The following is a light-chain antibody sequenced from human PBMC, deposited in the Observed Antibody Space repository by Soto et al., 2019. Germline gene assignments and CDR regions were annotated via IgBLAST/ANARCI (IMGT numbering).Light chain of an antibody. CDR1: QTISTY. CDR2: GAS. CDR3: RQHDSYPIT. Sequence: DIQMTQSPSPLSASVGDRVTITCRASQTISTYLNWHQQKPGKAPKLLIYGASSLQSGVPSRFSGSGSGTDFTLTISSLQPEDSATYYCRQHDSYPITFGQGTRLEIK. V-gene: IGKV1-39*01. J-gene: IGKJ5*01.